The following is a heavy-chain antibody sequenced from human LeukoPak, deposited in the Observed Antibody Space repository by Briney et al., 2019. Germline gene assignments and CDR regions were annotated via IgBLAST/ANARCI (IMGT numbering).Heavy chain of an antibody. CDR3: ARGDILTGYYPTYYFDY. CDR2: IYSGGST. D-gene: IGHD3-9*01. V-gene: IGHV3-66*01. CDR1: GFTVSSNY. Sequence: GGSLRLSCAASGFTVSSNYMSWVRQAPGKGLEWVSVIYSGGSTYYADSVKGRFTISRDNSKNTLYLQMNSLRAEDTAVYYCARGDILTGYYPTYYFDYWGQGTLVTVSS. J-gene: IGHJ4*02.